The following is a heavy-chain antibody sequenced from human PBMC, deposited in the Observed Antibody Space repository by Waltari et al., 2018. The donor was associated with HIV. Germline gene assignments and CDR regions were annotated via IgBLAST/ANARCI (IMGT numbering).Heavy chain of an antibody. CDR1: GFTFSSYW. J-gene: IGHJ5*02. CDR3: AGRSPARRLNWFDP. D-gene: IGHD2-8*01. V-gene: IGHV3-7*01. CDR2: KKQDGSEK. Sequence: EVQLVESGGGLVQPGGSLRLSCAASGFTFSSYWMSWVRQAPGKGLEWVAKKKQDGSEKYYVDSRKSRFTISRDNAKNSLYLQINSLRAEDTAVYYCAGRSPARRLNWFDPWGQGTLVIVSS.